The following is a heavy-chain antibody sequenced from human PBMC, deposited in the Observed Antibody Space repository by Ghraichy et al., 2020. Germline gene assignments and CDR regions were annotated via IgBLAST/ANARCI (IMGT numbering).Heavy chain of an antibody. CDR2: IYDSGSI. V-gene: IGHV4-39*07. CDR1: GGSISSSGYF. J-gene: IGHJ3*02. Sequence: SETLSLTCTVSGGSISSSGYFWGWIRQPPGKGLEWIGSIYDSGSIYYNPSLKSRVTISVDTSKTQFSLKLTSVTAADTAVYYCARDLTGTDAFDIWGQGTMLTVSS. CDR3: ARDLTGTDAFDI. D-gene: IGHD3-9*01.